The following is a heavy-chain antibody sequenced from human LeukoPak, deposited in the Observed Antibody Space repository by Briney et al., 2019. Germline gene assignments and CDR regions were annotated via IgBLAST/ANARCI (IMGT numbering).Heavy chain of an antibody. CDR1: GGSIGSYY. CDR2: IYYSGST. J-gene: IGHJ4*02. Sequence: SETLSLTCTVSGGSIGSYYWNWIRQPPGRGLEWIGYIYYSGSTNYNPSLKSRITISVDRSQNQFSLRMRDVTAADTAVYFCATAEWEYFYFDSWGQGALVAVSS. CDR3: ATAEWEYFYFDS. D-gene: IGHD1-26*01. V-gene: IGHV4-59*12.